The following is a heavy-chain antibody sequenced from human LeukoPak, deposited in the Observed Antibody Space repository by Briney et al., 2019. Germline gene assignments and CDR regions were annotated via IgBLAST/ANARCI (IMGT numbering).Heavy chain of an antibody. CDR2: IKEDGSGK. CDR3: AKDMGPYGGNRFAHYYMDV. D-gene: IGHD4-23*01. V-gene: IGHV3-7*03. Sequence: PGGSLRLSCAASGFSFTRYWMTWVRQAPGTGLELVANIKEDGSGKYYVDSVKGRFTISRDNAKNSLYLQMNRLRAEDTALYYCAKDMGPYGGNRFAHYYMDVWGKGTTVTVSS. CDR1: GFSFTRYW. J-gene: IGHJ6*03.